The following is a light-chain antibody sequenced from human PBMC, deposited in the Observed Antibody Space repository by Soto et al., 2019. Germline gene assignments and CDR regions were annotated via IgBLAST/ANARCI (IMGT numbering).Light chain of an antibody. V-gene: IGKV3-15*01. CDR3: QQYNNWPPYT. CDR2: GAS. J-gene: IGKJ2*01. CDR1: QSVSSN. Sequence: EIVMTQSPATLSVSPGERATLSCRASQSVSSNLAWYQQKPGQAPGLLIYGASTRATGIPARFSGSRSGTDFTLTVSSLQSEDFAVYYCQQYNNWPPYTFGQGTKLEIK.